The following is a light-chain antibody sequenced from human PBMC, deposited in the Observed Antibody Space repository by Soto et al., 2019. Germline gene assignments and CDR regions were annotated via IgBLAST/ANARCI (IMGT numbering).Light chain of an antibody. J-gene: IGKJ1*01. CDR1: QSISSW. V-gene: IGKV1-5*01. CDR3: QQYNSPPWT. Sequence: DIQMTQSPSTLSASVGDRVTITCWASQSISSWLAWYQQKPGKAPKPLIYDASSLESGVPSRFSGSGSGTEFTLTISSLQPDDFATYYCQQYNSPPWTFGQGTKVEIK. CDR2: DAS.